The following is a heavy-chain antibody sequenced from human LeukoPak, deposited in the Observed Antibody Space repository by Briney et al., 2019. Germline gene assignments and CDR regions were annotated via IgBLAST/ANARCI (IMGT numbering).Heavy chain of an antibody. CDR2: MNPNSGNT. D-gene: IGHD3-9*01. Sequence: ASVKVSCKASGYTFTSYDINWVRQATGQGLEWMGWMNPNSGNTGYAQKFQGRVTITTDTSTSTAYMELRSLRSDDTAVYYCARDAPTYYDILTGYYHFDYWGQGTLVTVSS. J-gene: IGHJ4*02. CDR3: ARDAPTYYDILTGYYHFDY. CDR1: GYTFTSYD. V-gene: IGHV1-8*03.